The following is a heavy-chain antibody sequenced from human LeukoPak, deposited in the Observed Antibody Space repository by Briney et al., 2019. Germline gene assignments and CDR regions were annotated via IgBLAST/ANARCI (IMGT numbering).Heavy chain of an antibody. CDR3: ARQDLAVSGIDY. Sequence: SETLSLTCTVSGGSSSSGSHYWGWIRQPPGKGLEWIGSIYYSGTTYYSPSLKSRVSISLDTSKDQFSLKLNSVTAADTAVYYCARQDLAVSGIDYWGQGTLVTVSS. J-gene: IGHJ4*02. D-gene: IGHD6-13*01. CDR2: IYYSGTT. V-gene: IGHV4-39*01. CDR1: GGSSSSGSHY.